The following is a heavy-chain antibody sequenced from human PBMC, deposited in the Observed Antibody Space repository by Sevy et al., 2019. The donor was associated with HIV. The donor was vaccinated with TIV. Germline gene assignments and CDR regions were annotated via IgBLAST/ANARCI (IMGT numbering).Heavy chain of an antibody. V-gene: IGHV3-48*01. Sequence: GGSLRLSCVTSGFSFSSYSMNWVRQAQGKGLEWVSYISSSSGTIRYGDSVKGRLTMSRDNAKNSLFLQMNSLGAEDTAVYYCARDDHWAFDYWGQGALVTVSS. CDR1: GFSFSSYS. J-gene: IGHJ4*02. CDR3: ARDDHWAFDY. CDR2: ISSSSGTI. D-gene: IGHD7-27*01.